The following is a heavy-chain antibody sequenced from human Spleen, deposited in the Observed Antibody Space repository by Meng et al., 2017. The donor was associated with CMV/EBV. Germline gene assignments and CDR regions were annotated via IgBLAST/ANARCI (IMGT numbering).Heavy chain of an antibody. CDR3: ARDRGGDFDF. D-gene: IGHD3-10*01. CDR1: GGNFSSDA. CDR2: IIHIFGTA. Sequence: HVQLVQHGGEVKKPAAAVMVSCKASGGNFSSDAIRRWRQAPGQGRDGMGGIIHIFGTANYAQKLQGRVTITADETSSTADKMEWSRRTEDTAVYYCARDRGGDFDFWGEGTLVTVSS. V-gene: IGHV1-69*12. J-gene: IGHJ4*02.